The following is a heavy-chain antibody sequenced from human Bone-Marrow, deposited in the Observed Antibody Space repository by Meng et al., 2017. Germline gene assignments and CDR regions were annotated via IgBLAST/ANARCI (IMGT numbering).Heavy chain of an antibody. V-gene: IGHV4-38-2*01. Sequence: GSLRLSCAVSGYSISSGYYWGWIRQPPGKGLEWIGSIYHSGSTYYNPSLKSRVTISVDTSKNQFSLKLSSVTAADTAVYYCARADSGYDLDYWGQGTLVTVSS. J-gene: IGHJ4*02. D-gene: IGHD5-12*01. CDR3: ARADSGYDLDY. CDR1: GYSISSGYY. CDR2: IYHSGST.